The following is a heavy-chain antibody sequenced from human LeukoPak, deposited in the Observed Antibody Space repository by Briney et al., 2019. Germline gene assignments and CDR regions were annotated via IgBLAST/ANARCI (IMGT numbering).Heavy chain of an antibody. CDR1: GFTFSTYT. CDR2: ISSSSYI. D-gene: IGHD2-21*02. V-gene: IGHV3-21*01. J-gene: IGHJ4*02. Sequence: GGSLRLSCAASGFTFSTYTMNWVRQAPGKGLEWVSSISSSSYIYYADSVKGRFTISRDNARNSLYLQINSLTAEDTALYYCARGGGDIPIDYWGQGTLVTVSS. CDR3: ARGGGDIPIDY.